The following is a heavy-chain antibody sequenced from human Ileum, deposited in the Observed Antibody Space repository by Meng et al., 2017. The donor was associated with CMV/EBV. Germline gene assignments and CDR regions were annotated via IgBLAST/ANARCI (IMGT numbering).Heavy chain of an antibody. J-gene: IGHJ4*02. CDR3: AREGSISGSHD. CDR2: INPNTHDT. D-gene: IGHD1-26*01. V-gene: IGHV1-2*02. Sequence: ASVKVSCKTSGYTFIGYYMHWVRQAPGQGLEWMGWINPNTHDTKFAQKFQGRVTLTRDTSISTAYMELSSLTSDDTAVYYCAREGSISGSHDWGQGKLVTVSS. CDR1: GYTFIGYY.